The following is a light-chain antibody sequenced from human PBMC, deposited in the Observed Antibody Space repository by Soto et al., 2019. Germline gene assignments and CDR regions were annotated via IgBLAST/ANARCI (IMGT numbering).Light chain of an antibody. CDR3: QQYNNWPRT. Sequence: ELVMTQSPATLSVAPGERATLSCRASQSISTFLAWYQQKPGQAPRLLIYGASTRATGIPARFSGSGSGTEFTLTISSLQSEDFAVYYCQQYNNWPRTFGQVTKVEIK. CDR1: QSISTF. V-gene: IGKV3-15*01. CDR2: GAS. J-gene: IGKJ1*01.